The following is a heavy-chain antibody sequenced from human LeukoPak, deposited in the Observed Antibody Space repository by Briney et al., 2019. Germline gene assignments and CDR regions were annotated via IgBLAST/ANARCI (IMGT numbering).Heavy chain of an antibody. J-gene: IGHJ6*03. D-gene: IGHD3-10*01. V-gene: IGHV5-51*01. CDR1: GYSFTSYW. Sequence: GESLKISCKGSGYSFTSYWIGWVRQMPGKGLEWMGIIYPGDSDTRYSPSFQGQVTTSADKSISTAYLQWSSLKASDTAMYYCARITMVRGVIINHYMDVWGKGTTVTVSS. CDR2: IYPGDSDT. CDR3: ARITMVRGVIINHYMDV.